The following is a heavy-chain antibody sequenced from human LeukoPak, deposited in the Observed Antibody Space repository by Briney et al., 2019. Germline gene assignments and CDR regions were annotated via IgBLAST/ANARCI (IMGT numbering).Heavy chain of an antibody. CDR1: GFTFSSYD. CDR3: ARGVGFGELLD. D-gene: IGHD3-10*01. V-gene: IGHV3-13*01. Sequence: GGSLRLSCAASGFTFSSYDMHWVRQATGKGLEWVSAIGTAGDTYYPGSVKGRFTISRENAKNSLYLQMNSLRAGDTAVYYCARGVGFGELLDWGQGTLVTVSS. J-gene: IGHJ4*02. CDR2: IGTAGDT.